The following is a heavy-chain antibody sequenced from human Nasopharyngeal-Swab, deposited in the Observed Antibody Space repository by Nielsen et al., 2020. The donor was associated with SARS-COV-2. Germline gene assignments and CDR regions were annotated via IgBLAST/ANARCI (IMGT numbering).Heavy chain of an antibody. CDR3: ARDSADYQYYGMDV. CDR1: GASISSTRYY. Sequence: SETLSLTCSVSGASISSTRYYWDWIRQPPGKGLEWIGSVYYSGSTYYRPSLKSRVSISADTSKNQFSLKLNSVTAADTAVYYCARDSADYQYYGMDVWGRGTAVTVSS. CDR2: VYYSGST. V-gene: IGHV4-39*07. J-gene: IGHJ6*02.